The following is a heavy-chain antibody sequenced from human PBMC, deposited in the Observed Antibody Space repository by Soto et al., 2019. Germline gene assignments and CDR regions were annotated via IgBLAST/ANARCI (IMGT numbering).Heavy chain of an antibody. Sequence: QVQLQESGPGLVKPSQTLSLTCTVSSGSISSGGYYWSWIRQHPGKGLEWIGYIYYSGSTYYNPSLRXXVXMXLDTSKNQLSLKLSSVTAADTAVYYCARSSGWHFDSWGQGSLATVSS. CDR3: ARSSGWHFDS. D-gene: IGHD6-19*01. J-gene: IGHJ4*02. CDR1: SGSISSGGYY. V-gene: IGHV4-31*01. CDR2: IYYSGST.